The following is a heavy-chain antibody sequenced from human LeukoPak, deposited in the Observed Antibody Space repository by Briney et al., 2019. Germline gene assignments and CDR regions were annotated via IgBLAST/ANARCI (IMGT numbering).Heavy chain of an antibody. V-gene: IGHV3-23*01. CDR1: GFTFSSYA. CDR3: ATPRYSSSWPPRYFDY. CDR2: ISVSGGST. Sequence: QAGGSLRLSCAASGFTFSSYAMRWVRQARGKWLEWVSAISVSGGSTSYAASVEGRFTISRVTSKSRLCMLMNSLRAEDTAVYYGATPRYSSSWPPRYFDYWGQGTLVTVSS. D-gene: IGHD6-13*01. J-gene: IGHJ4*02.